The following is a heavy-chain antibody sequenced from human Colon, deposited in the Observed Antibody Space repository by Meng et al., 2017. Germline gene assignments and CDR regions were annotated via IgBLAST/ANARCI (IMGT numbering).Heavy chain of an antibody. CDR2: INIGNGNT. J-gene: IGHJ4*02. D-gene: IGHD2-21*01. V-gene: IGHV1-3*04. CDR1: GYTFTSHA. Sequence: QVQFVQSGAEVKKPGASVKVSCKASGYTFTSHALYWLRQAPGQRPEWMGWINIGNGNTKYSQNFQGRVTFTRDTSASTAYMELNSLRSEDTAVYYCARDKGDWVLGDYWGQGTLVTVFS. CDR3: ARDKGDWVLGDY.